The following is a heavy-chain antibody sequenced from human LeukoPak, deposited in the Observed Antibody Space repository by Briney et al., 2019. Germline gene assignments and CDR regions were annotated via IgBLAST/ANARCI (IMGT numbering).Heavy chain of an antibody. Sequence: GGSLILSCAASGFTFSSYSMNWVRQAPGKWLEWVSSISISSSYIYYADSVKGRFTISRDNAKNSLYLQMNSLRAEDTAVYYCARLKGYSSSWYEDYWGQGTLVTVSS. J-gene: IGHJ4*02. CDR3: ARLKGYSSSWYEDY. D-gene: IGHD6-13*01. V-gene: IGHV3-21*01. CDR1: GFTFSSYS. CDR2: ISISSSYI.